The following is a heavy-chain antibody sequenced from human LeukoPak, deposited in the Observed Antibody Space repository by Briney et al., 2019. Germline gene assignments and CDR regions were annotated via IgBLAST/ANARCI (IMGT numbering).Heavy chain of an antibody. Sequence: ASVKVSCKASGYTFTSYYMHWVRQAPGQGLDWMGIINPSGGSTSYAQKFQGRVTMTRDTSTSTVYMELSSLRSEDTAVYYCARADGGYSYGHDGSFFDYWGQGTLVTVSS. D-gene: IGHD5-18*01. CDR2: INPSGGST. V-gene: IGHV1-46*01. CDR1: GYTFTSYY. CDR3: ARADGGYSYGHDGSFFDY. J-gene: IGHJ4*02.